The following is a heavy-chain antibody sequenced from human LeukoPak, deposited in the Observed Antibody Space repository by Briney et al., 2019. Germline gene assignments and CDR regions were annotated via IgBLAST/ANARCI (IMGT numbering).Heavy chain of an antibody. D-gene: IGHD7-27*01. CDR1: VFTFSNAW. CDR2: IKSKTDGGTT. V-gene: IGHV3-15*01. Sequence: GGSLRLSCAASVFTFSNAWMSWVRRAPGRGLEWVGRIKSKTDGGTTDYAAPVKGRFTISRDDDSKNTLYLQMNSLKTEDTAVYYCCIHWGYWGQGTLVTVSS. J-gene: IGHJ4*02. CDR3: CIHWGY.